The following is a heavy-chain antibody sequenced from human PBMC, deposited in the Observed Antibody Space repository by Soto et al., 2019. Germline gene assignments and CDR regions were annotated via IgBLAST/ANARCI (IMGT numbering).Heavy chain of an antibody. J-gene: IGHJ6*03. Sequence: EVQLLESGGGLVQPGGSLRLSCAASGFTFNNYAISWVRQAPGKGLDWVSTLTGSGDSAYYADSVKGRFIISSDNSKNTMYMQMHSLGAEDSAIYYFAKGRVTNYYSHMDVWGGGTTVTVSS. V-gene: IGHV3-23*01. CDR3: AKGRVTNYYSHMDV. D-gene: IGHD4-17*01. CDR1: GFTFNNYA. CDR2: LTGSGDSA.